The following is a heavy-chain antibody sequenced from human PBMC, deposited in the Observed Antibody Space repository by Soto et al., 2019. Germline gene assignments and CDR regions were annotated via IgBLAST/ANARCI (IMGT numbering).Heavy chain of an antibody. CDR3: ARTTGNQPFSLSY. V-gene: IGHV3-53*01. Sequence: GGSLRLSCAVSGFSVSDNWMSWVRQAPGKGLEWVSVLYTGGTTYYADSVKGRFTISGDTSNNTLYLQMNSLRAEDTAVYYCARTTGNQPFSLSYWGQETLVTVSS. D-gene: IGHD2-8*02. CDR1: GFSVSDNW. CDR2: LYTGGTT. J-gene: IGHJ4*02.